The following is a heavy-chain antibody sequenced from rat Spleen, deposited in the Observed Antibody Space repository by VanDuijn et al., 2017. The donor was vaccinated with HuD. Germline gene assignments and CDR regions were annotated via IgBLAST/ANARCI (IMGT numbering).Heavy chain of an antibody. D-gene: IGHD1-11*01. CDR3: ARHEDYGGYSRDYFGY. Sequence: EVQLVASGGGLVQPGRSLKLSCAASGFTFSDYYMAWVRQAPTKGLEWVATISYDGSSTYYRDSVKGRFTISRDNAKSTLYLQMNSLRSEDTATYYCARHEDYGGYSRDYFGYWGQGVMVTVSS. J-gene: IGHJ2*01. CDR1: GFTFSDYY. CDR2: ISYDGSST. V-gene: IGHV5-22*01.